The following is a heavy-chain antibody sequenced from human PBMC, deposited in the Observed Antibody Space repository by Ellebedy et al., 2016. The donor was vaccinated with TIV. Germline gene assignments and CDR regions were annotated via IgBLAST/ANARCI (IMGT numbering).Heavy chain of an antibody. V-gene: IGHV1-24*01. J-gene: IGHJ4*02. D-gene: IGHD3-10*01. CDR1: GYTLTELS. CDR2: FDPEDGET. CDR3: ATVTHHFVSITMGLPDY. Sequence: AASVKVSCKVSGYTLTELSMHWVRQAPGKGLEWMGGFDPEDGETIYAQKFQGRVTMTEDTSTDTAYMELSSLRSEDTAVYYCATVTHHFVSITMGLPDYWGQGTLVTVSS.